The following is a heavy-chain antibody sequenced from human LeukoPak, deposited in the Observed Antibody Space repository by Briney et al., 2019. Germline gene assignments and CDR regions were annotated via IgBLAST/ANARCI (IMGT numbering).Heavy chain of an antibody. V-gene: IGHV1-8*03. CDR3: AGGSVYSWDAFDI. Sequence: ASVKVSCKASGYTFTSYDINWVRQATGQGLEWMGWMNPNSGNTGYAQKFQGRVTITRNTYISTAYMELSSLRSEDTAVYYCAGGSVYSWDAFDIWGQGTMVTVSS. J-gene: IGHJ3*02. CDR1: GYTFTSYD. CDR2: MNPNSGNT. D-gene: IGHD1-26*01.